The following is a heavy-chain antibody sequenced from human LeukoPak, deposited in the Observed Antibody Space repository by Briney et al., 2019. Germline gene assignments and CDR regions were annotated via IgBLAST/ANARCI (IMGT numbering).Heavy chain of an antibody. V-gene: IGHV3-66*01. D-gene: IGHD3-10*01. J-gene: IGHJ4*02. Sequence: GGSLRLSCGASGFTVSVNYMSCVRQAPGKALEWLSVIHRGGNTYYADSVKGRFTISRDSSKNTVFIQMDSLRAEDTAVYYCARDPGYGLGVDYGDYWGQGTLVTVSS. CDR3: ARDPGYGLGVDYGDY. CDR2: IHRGGNT. CDR1: GFTVSVNY.